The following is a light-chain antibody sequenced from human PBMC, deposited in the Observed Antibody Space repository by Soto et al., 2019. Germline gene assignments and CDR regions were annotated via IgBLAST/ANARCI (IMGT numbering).Light chain of an antibody. CDR1: QSVSTY. Sequence: DIQMTQSPSSLSASVGDRVTITCRASQSVSTYLNWFQQKPGKAPKLLIYAASRLETGVPSRFSGSGSVTEFTLTISSLQPGDSAIYYWQQSYSTLWTFGQGTKVEI. CDR2: AAS. J-gene: IGKJ1*01. V-gene: IGKV1-39*01. CDR3: QQSYSTLWT.